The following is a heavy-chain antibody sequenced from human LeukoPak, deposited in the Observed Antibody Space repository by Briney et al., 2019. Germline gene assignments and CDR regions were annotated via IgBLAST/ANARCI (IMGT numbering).Heavy chain of an antibody. CDR1: GGSFSGYY. CDR3: ARLSPDPYCSSTSCYAGGYYYYYYMDV. J-gene: IGHJ6*03. V-gene: IGHV4-34*01. D-gene: IGHD2-2*01. Sequence: SETLSLTCAVYGGSFSGYYWSWIRQPPGKGLEWIGEINHSGSANYNPSLKSRVTISVDTSKNQFPLKLSSVTAADTAVYYCARLSPDPYCSSTSCYAGGYYYYYYMDVWGKGTTVTISS. CDR2: INHSGSA.